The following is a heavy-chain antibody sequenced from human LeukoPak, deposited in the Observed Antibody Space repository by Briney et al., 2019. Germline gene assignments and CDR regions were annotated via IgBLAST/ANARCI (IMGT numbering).Heavy chain of an antibody. J-gene: IGHJ6*02. D-gene: IGHD4-23*01. CDR3: ARVSRYYYGMDV. Sequence: PSETLSLTCTVSGGSISSYYWSWIRQPPGKGLEWFGYIYYSGSTNYNPSLKSRVTISVDTSKNQFSLKLSSVTAADTAVYYCARVSRYYYGMDVWGQGTTVTVSS. CDR2: IYYSGST. V-gene: IGHV4-59*01. CDR1: GGSISSYY.